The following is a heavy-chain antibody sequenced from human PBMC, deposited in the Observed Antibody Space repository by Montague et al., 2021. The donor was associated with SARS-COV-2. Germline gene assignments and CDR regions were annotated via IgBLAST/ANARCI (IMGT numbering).Heavy chain of an antibody. Sequence: SLRLSCAASGFTLSSYAMHWVRQAPGKGLEWVAVISYDGSNKYYADSVKGRFTISRDNSKNTLYLQTNSLRAEDTAVYYCARVFSAGFDWLFHSASPVYYYYMDVWGKGTTVTVSS. CDR2: ISYDGSNK. CDR3: ARVFSAGFDWLFHSASPVYYYYMDV. D-gene: IGHD3-9*01. V-gene: IGHV3-30*04. J-gene: IGHJ6*03. CDR1: GFTLSSYA.